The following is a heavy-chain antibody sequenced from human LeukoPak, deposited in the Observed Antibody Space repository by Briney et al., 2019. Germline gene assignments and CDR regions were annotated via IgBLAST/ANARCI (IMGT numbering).Heavy chain of an antibody. J-gene: IGHJ5*02. D-gene: IGHD5-18*01. CDR1: GGTFSSYA. CDR3: ARAQLWLGWFDP. V-gene: IGHV1-69*05. Sequence: ASVKVSCKASGGTFSSYAISWVRQAPGQGPEWMGGIIPIFGTANYAQKFQGRVTITTDESTSTAYMELSSLRSEDTAVYYCARAQLWLGWFDPWGQGTLVTVSS. CDR2: IIPIFGTA.